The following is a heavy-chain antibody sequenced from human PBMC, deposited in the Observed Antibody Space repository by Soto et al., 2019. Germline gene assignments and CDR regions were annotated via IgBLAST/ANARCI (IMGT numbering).Heavy chain of an antibody. V-gene: IGHV3-23*01. J-gene: IGHJ4*02. CDR1: GFTFNNYG. CDR2: ITDSGGST. Sequence: GGSLRLSCAASGFTFNNYGMSWVRQAPGKGLEWVSAITDSGGSTYYADSVKGRFTISRDNSKNTVYLQMNSLRAEDTAVYYCAKAATVVTLYYFDYWGQGTLVTVSS. CDR3: AKAATVVTLYYFDY. D-gene: IGHD4-17*01.